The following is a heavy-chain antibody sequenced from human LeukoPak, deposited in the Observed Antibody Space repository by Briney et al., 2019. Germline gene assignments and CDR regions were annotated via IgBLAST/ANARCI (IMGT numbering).Heavy chain of an antibody. D-gene: IGHD2-21*02. CDR1: GGTFSSYA. J-gene: IGHJ6*02. Sequence: GASVKVSCKASGGTFSSYAISWVRQAPGQGLEWMGRIIPILGIANYAQKFQGRVTITADKSTSTAYMELSSLRSEDTAVYYCARTAGSCGGDCYSVLYYYGMDVWGQGTTVTVSS. CDR2: IIPILGIA. V-gene: IGHV1-69*04. CDR3: ARTAGSCGGDCYSVLYYYGMDV.